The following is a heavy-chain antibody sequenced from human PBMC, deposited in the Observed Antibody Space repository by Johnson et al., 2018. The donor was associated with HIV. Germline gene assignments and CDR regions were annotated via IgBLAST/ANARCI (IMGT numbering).Heavy chain of an antibody. V-gene: IGHV3-23*04. D-gene: IGHD3-22*01. J-gene: IGHJ3*02. CDR2: ISGRGGST. CDR1: GFTFSSYA. CDR3: AKDNYYYDSSGYYPDAFDI. Sequence: VQLVESGGGVVQPGRSLRLSCAASGFTFSSYAMNWVRQAPGKGLEWVSAISGRGGSTYYADSVKGRFTIHTDNSKNTLYLQMNSLRAEDTAVYYCAKDNYYYDSSGYYPDAFDIWGQGTMVTVSS.